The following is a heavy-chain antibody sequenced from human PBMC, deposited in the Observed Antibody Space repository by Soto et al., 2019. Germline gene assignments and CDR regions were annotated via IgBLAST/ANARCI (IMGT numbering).Heavy chain of an antibody. V-gene: IGHV4-31*03. J-gene: IGHJ4*02. CDR2: VYFSGTA. Sequence: QVQLQESGPGLVKPSQTLSLTCTVSGGSITRGGYYWSWIRQHPGKGLEWIGHVYFSGTAYYNPSLKSRLTISVDTSKNQFALNLRSVTAADPAVYYCARLDDSSGNTPFASWGQGTLVSVSS. CDR3: ARLDDSSGNTPFAS. CDR1: GGSITRGGYY. D-gene: IGHD3-22*01.